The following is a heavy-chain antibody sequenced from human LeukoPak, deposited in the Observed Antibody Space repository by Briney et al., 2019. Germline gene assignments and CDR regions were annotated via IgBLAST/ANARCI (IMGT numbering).Heavy chain of an antibody. CDR1: GYTFTSYA. V-gene: IGHV1-3*01. CDR3: ARGPTYSYGVFDF. CDR2: INAGNGNT. J-gene: IGHJ4*02. Sequence: ASVKVSCKASGYTFTSYAMHWVRQAPGQRLEWMGWINAGNGNTKYSQKFEGRVTITRDTSASTAYMELSSLRSEDTAVYYCARGPTYSYGVFDFWGQETLVTVSS. D-gene: IGHD5-18*01.